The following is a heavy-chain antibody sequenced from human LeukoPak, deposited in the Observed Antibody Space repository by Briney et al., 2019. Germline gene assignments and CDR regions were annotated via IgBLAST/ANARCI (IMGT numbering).Heavy chain of an antibody. V-gene: IGHV3-21*01. Sequence: GGSLRLSCAASGFTFSSYSMNWVRQAPGKGLEWVSSISSSSSYIYYADSVKGRFTISRDNAKNSLYLQMNSLRAEDTAVYYCARDKWGNYYFGYWGQGTLVTVSS. D-gene: IGHD3-16*01. CDR1: GFTFSSYS. CDR2: ISSSSSYI. J-gene: IGHJ4*02. CDR3: ARDKWGNYYFGY.